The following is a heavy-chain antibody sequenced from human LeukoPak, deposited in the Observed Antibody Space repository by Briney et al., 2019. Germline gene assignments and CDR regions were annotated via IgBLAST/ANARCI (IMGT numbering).Heavy chain of an antibody. V-gene: IGHV3-23*01. Sequence: GGSLRLSCAASGFTFSSYAMSWVRQAPGKGLEWVSAISGSGGSTYYADSVKGRFTISRDNSKNTLYLQMNSLRAEDTAVYYCANATQLLRVSWFDPWGQGTLVTVSS. J-gene: IGHJ5*02. CDR2: ISGSGGST. D-gene: IGHD2-2*01. CDR3: ANATQLLRVSWFDP. CDR1: GFTFSSYA.